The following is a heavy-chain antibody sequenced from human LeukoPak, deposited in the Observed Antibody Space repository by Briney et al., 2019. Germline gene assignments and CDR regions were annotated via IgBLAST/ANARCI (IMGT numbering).Heavy chain of an antibody. CDR2: IYYSGST. CDR3: ASHGSGSLYYFDY. D-gene: IGHD3-10*01. V-gene: IGHV4-30-4*01. CDR1: GGSISSGDYY. Sequence: PSQTLSLTCTVSGGSISSGDYYWSWIRQPPGKGLEWIGYIYYSGSTCYNPSLKSRVTISVDTSKNQFSLKLSSVTAADTAVYYCASHGSGSLYYFDYWGQGTLVTVSS. J-gene: IGHJ4*02.